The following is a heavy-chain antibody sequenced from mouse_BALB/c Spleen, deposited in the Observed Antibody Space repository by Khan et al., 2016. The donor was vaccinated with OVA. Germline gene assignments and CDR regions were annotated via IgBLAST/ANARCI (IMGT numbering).Heavy chain of an antibody. V-gene: IGHV2-6-5*01. Sequence: QVQLKESGPGLVAPSQSLSITCTVSGFSLTDYAVSWIRQPPGKGLEWLGVIWVSGSKYYNSVLKPRLSIIKDNYKSQVFLKMNSLQTDDTAMYFCARDPPYYSMDYWGQGTTVTVSS. CDR2: IWVSGSK. J-gene: IGHJ4*01. CDR1: GFSLTDYA. CDR3: ARDPPYYSMDY.